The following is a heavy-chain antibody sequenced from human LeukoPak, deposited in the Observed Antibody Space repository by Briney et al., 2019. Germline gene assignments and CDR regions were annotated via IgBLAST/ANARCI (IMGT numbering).Heavy chain of an antibody. V-gene: IGHV3-30*18. J-gene: IGHJ4*02. D-gene: IGHD1-26*01. Sequence: QPGGSLRLSCAASGFTFSSYGMHWVRQAPGKGLEWVAVISYDGSNKYYADSVKGRFTISRDNSKNTLYLQMNSLRAEDTAVYYCAKSSGSYFDYWGQGTLVTVSS. CDR3: AKSSGSYFDY. CDR1: GFTFSSYG. CDR2: ISYDGSNK.